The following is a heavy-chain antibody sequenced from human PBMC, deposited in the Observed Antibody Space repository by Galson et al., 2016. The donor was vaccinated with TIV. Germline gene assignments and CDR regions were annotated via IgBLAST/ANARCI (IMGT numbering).Heavy chain of an antibody. CDR2: INYSGST. J-gene: IGHJ6*02. V-gene: IGHV4-31*03. Sequence: TLSLTCTVSGGSISSGGYYWSWIRQHPGKGLEWIGYINYSGSTYYSPSLKSRVIISIDTSKNQFSLKLSSVTAADTAVYYCARDSHYGPYYYGMDVWGQGTTVTVSS. D-gene: IGHD4-17*01. CDR3: ARDSHYGPYYYGMDV. CDR1: GGSISSGGYY.